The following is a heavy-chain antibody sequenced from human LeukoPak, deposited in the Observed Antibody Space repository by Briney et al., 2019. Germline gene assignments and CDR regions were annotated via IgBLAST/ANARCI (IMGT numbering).Heavy chain of an antibody. V-gene: IGHV4-59*08. D-gene: IGHD3-10*01. Sequence: SETLSLTCTVSGGSISSYYWSWIRQPPGKGLEWIGYIYYSGSTNYNPSLKSRVTISVDTSKNQFSLKLSSVTAADTAVYYCARHGPGMAPFDYWGQGTLVTVSS. J-gene: IGHJ4*02. CDR3: ARHGPGMAPFDY. CDR2: IYYSGST. CDR1: GGSISSYY.